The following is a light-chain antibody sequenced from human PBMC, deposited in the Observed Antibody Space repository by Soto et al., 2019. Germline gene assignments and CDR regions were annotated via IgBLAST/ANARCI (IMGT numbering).Light chain of an antibody. CDR3: QQYTSYS. J-gene: IGKJ1*01. Sequence: DIQMTQSPSTLPASVGYRFTITCRASQSSNWLAWYQQKPGTAPKLLIYHASTLESGVPSSFSGSGSGTEFTLTISSLQPDDFATYYCQQYTSYSFGQGTKVDIK. CDR2: HAS. V-gene: IGKV1-5*01. CDR1: QSSNW.